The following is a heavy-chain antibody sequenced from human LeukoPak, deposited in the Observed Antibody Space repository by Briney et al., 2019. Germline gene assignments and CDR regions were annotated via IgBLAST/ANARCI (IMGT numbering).Heavy chain of an antibody. CDR1: GFTVSNDY. D-gene: IGHD3-3*01. CDR2: LYPGGKT. J-gene: IGHJ4*02. CDR3: AKDRQATIFGVVIRGPTGDY. V-gene: IGHV3-53*05. Sequence: GGSLRLSCAASGFTVSNDYVSWVRLAPGKGLEFVSALYPGGKTYYADSVKGRFTISSDTSKNTVDVQMTSLRTEDTAIYYCAKDRQATIFGVVIRGPTGDYWGQGTLVTVSS.